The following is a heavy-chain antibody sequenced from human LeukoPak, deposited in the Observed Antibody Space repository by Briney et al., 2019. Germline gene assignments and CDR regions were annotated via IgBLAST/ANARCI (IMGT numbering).Heavy chain of an antibody. CDR1: GGTFSSYA. J-gene: IGHJ4*02. CDR2: IIPIFGTA. CDR3: ATSRAGRRDGYNLIY. V-gene: IGHV1-69*05. D-gene: IGHD5-24*01. Sequence: GSSVKVSCXASGGTFSSYAISWVRQAPGQGLQWMGGIIPIFGTANYAQKFQGRVTITTDESTSTAYMELSSLRSEDTAVYYCATSRAGRRDGYNLIYWGQGTLVTVSS.